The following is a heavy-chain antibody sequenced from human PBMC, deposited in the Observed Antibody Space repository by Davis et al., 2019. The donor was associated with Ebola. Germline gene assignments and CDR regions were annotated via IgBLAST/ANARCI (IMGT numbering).Heavy chain of an antibody. CDR2: ISSSSSYI. CDR3: TLLQEHL. CDR1: GFTVSSNY. V-gene: IGHV3-21*01. Sequence: PGGSLRLSCAASGFTVSSNYMSWVRQAPGKALEWVSSISSSSSYIYYADSVKGRFTISRDNAKNSLYLQMNSLHQGPIGLPPGTLLQEHLWG. J-gene: IGHJ6*01.